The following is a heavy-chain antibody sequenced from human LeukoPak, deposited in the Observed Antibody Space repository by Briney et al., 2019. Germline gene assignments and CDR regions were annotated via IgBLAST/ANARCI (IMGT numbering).Heavy chain of an antibody. CDR3: ARGAYYYDSSGAGFRYYYYYYGMDV. Sequence: SETLSLTCAVYGGSFSGYYWSWIRQPPGKGLEWIGEINHSGSTNYNPSLKGRVTISVDTSKNQFSLKLSSVTAADTAVYYCARGAYYYDSSGAGFRYYYYYYGMDVWGQGTTVTVSS. CDR1: GGSFSGYY. V-gene: IGHV4-34*01. J-gene: IGHJ6*02. CDR2: INHSGST. D-gene: IGHD3-22*01.